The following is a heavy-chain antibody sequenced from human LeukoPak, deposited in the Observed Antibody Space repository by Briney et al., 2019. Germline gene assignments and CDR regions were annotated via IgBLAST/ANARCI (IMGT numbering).Heavy chain of an antibody. CDR3: ARDSGYGSLDY. CDR1: GFTFSSYA. Sequence: GGSLRLSCAGSGFTFSSYAMSWVRQAPGMGPEWVSVISDSGTTTYYADSVKGRFTISRDNSKNTLYLQMNSLRAEDTAVYYCARDSGYGSLDYWGQGTLVTVSS. CDR2: ISDSGTTT. V-gene: IGHV3-23*01. D-gene: IGHD5-12*01. J-gene: IGHJ4*02.